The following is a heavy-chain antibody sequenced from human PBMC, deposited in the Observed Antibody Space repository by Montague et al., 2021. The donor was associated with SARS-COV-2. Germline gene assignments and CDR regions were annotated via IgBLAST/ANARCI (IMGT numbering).Heavy chain of an antibody. CDR2: INHGGST. D-gene: IGHD3-10*01. V-gene: IGHV4-34*01. CDR1: GGSFSDYY. J-gene: IGHJ6*03. Sequence: SETLSLTCAVYGGSFSDYYWNWIRQPPGKGLEWIGEINHGGSTNYNPSLKSRLTISTDPSKNQFSLKLTSVAAADTAVYYCARLRDVVVPSPILGVGPYYSYYFMDVWGKGTTVTVSS. CDR3: ARLRDVVVPSPILGVGPYYSYYFMDV.